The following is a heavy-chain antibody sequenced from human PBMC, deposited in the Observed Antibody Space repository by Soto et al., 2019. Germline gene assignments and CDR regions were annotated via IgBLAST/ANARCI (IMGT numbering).Heavy chain of an antibody. CDR3: AKLDGN. D-gene: IGHD1-1*01. V-gene: IGHV3-23*01. Sequence: EVQLLESGGGFVQPGGSLRLSCAASGFTCYSYAMTWVPQAPGKGLDWVSAIGRGGDTTYYSDSVKGRFTRSRDNSKNTLSLKMYSTRADDTAVYYCAKLDGNWGQGTLVTVSS. J-gene: IGHJ4*02. CDR1: GFTCYSYA. CDR2: IGRGGDTT.